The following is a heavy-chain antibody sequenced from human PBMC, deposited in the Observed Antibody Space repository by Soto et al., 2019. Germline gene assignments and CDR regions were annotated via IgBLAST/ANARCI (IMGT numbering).Heavy chain of an antibody. CDR1: GYTFTSYD. J-gene: IGHJ5*02. CDR2: MNPNSGNT. CDR3: ARVSIVLMVPTPDNWFDP. D-gene: IGHD2-8*01. V-gene: IGHV1-8*01. Sequence: QVQLVQSGAEVKKPGASVKVSCKASGYTFTSYDINWVRQATGQGLEWMGWMNPNSGNTGYAQKFQGRVTMTRNTSISTAYMELSSLRSEDTAVYYCARVSIVLMVPTPDNWFDPWGQGTLVTVSS.